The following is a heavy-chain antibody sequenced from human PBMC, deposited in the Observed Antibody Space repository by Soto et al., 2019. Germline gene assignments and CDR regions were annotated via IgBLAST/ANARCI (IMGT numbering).Heavy chain of an antibody. D-gene: IGHD6-6*01. Sequence: EVQLLESGGGLVQPGESLRLSCAASGFTFSSYAMSWVRQAPGKGLEWVSVISGSDDSTYYADSVKGRFTISRVNSKNKLYLQMNRLRAEDTAVYYCAKRSSSSTFDFWGQGTLVTVSS. CDR1: GFTFSSYA. J-gene: IGHJ4*02. CDR3: AKRSSSSTFDF. V-gene: IGHV3-23*01. CDR2: ISGSDDST.